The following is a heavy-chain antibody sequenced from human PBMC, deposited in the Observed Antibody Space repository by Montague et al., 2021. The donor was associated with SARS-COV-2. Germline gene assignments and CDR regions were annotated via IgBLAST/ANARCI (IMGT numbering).Heavy chain of an antibody. Sequence: SLRLSCAASGFTFSYYPMSWVRQAPGKGLEWVATISSTGVTTYYPDSVKGRFTISRDNSKNTLSLQMNSLRAGDTAVYFCSSRIVNNRWSLEYWGQGTLVTVSS. CDR2: ISSTGVTT. CDR3: SSRIVNNRWSLEY. V-gene: IGHV3-23*01. CDR1: GFTFSYYP. J-gene: IGHJ4*02. D-gene: IGHD1/OR15-1a*01.